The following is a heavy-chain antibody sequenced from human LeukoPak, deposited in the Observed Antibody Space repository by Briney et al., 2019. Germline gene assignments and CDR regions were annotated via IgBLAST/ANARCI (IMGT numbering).Heavy chain of an antibody. D-gene: IGHD6-13*01. Sequence: ASVKVSCKASGYTFTSYGISWVRQAPGQGLEWMGWISAYNGNTNYAQKLQGRVTMTTDTSTSTACMELRSLRSDDTAVYYCARVAIAAAGHAYYYYGMDVWGQGTTVTVSS. J-gene: IGHJ6*02. CDR1: GYTFTSYG. CDR2: ISAYNGNT. V-gene: IGHV1-18*01. CDR3: ARVAIAAAGHAYYYYGMDV.